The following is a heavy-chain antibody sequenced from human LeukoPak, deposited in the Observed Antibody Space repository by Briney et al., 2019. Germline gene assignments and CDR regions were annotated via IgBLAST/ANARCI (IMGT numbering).Heavy chain of an antibody. D-gene: IGHD4-23*01. V-gene: IGHV4-34*01. Sequence: NPSETLSLTCAVYGGSFSGYYWSWIRQPPGKGLEWIGEINHSGSTNYNPSLKSRVTISVDTSKDQFSLKLSSVTAADTAVYYCARGYSFTTVGTGFDPWGQGTLVTVSS. CDR1: GGSFSGYY. CDR3: ARGYSFTTVGTGFDP. CDR2: INHSGST. J-gene: IGHJ5*02.